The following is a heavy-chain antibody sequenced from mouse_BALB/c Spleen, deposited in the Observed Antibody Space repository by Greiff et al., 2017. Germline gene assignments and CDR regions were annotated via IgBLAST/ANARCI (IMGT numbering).Heavy chain of an antibody. D-gene: IGHD1-2*01. CDR2: ISSGGST. CDR1: GFTFSSYA. J-gene: IGHJ3*01. CDR3: ARGQGDGRVPWFAY. V-gene: IGHV5-6-5*01. Sequence: EVMLVESGGGLVKPGGSLKLSCAASGFTFSSYAMSWVRQTPEKRLEWVASISSGGSTYYPDSVKGRFTISRDNARNILYLQMSSLRSEDTAMYYCARGQGDGRVPWFAYWGQGTLVTVSA.